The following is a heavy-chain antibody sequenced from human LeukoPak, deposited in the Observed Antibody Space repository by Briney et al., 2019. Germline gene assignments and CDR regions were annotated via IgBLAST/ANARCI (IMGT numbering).Heavy chain of an antibody. D-gene: IGHD3-22*01. CDR2: IHYSGST. CDR3: ARAPTYYYDSSGYYWNWFDP. CDR1: SGSISSYY. Sequence: SETLSLTCTVSSGSISSYYWSWIRQPPGKGLECIGYIHYSGSTNYSPSLKSRVTISVDTSKNQLSLKLSSVTAADTAVYYCARAPTYYYDSSGYYWNWFDPWGQGTLVTVSS. J-gene: IGHJ5*02. V-gene: IGHV4-59*01.